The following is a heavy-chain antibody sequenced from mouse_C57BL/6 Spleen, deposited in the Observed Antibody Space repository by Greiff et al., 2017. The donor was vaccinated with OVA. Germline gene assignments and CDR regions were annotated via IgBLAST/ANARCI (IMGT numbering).Heavy chain of an antibody. Sequence: VQLKQSGAELVRPGASVKLSCTASGFNIQDDYMHWVKQRPEQGLEWIGWIDPENGDTEYASKFQGKATITADTSSNTAYLQLSSLTSEDTAVYYCTTSYYGNPLFDYWGQGTTLTVSS. D-gene: IGHD2-10*01. J-gene: IGHJ2*01. CDR3: TTSYYGNPLFDY. V-gene: IGHV14-4*01. CDR1: GFNIQDDY. CDR2: IDPENGDT.